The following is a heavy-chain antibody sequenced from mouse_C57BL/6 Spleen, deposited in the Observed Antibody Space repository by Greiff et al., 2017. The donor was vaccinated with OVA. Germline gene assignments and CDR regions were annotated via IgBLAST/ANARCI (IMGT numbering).Heavy chain of an antibody. CDR1: GYTFTSYW. J-gene: IGHJ1*03. V-gene: IGHV1-55*01. CDR3: ARVWYFDV. CDR2: IYPGSGST. Sequence: QVQLQQSGAELVKPGASVKMSCKASGYTFTSYWITWVKQRPGQGLEWIGDIYPGSGSTNYNQKFKSKATLTVDTSSSTDYMQLSSLTTEDSAVYYCARVWYFDVWGTGTTVTVAS.